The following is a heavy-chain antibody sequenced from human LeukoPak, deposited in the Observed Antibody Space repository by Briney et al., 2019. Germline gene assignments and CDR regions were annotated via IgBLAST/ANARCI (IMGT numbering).Heavy chain of an antibody. Sequence: GGSLRLSCAASGFTFSSYVMHWVRQAPGKGLEYVSAISSNGGNTYYANSEKGRFTISRDNSKNSLYLQMNSLRAEDTAVYYCARDIPRGTTTLDYWGQGTLVTVSS. CDR1: GFTFSSYV. D-gene: IGHD1-26*01. J-gene: IGHJ4*02. CDR3: ARDIPRGTTTLDY. V-gene: IGHV3-64*01. CDR2: ISSNGGNT.